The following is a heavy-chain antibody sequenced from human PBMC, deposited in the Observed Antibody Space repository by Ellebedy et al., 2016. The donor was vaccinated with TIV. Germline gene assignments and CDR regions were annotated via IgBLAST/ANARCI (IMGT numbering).Heavy chain of an antibody. CDR3: ARDPQGAEYFQH. V-gene: IGHV3-74*01. Sequence: GGSLRLSCAASGFTFSSYWMHWVRQAPGKGLVWVSRINSDGSSTSYADSVKGRFTISRDNAKNSLYLQMNSLRAEDTAVYYCARDPQGAEYFQHWGQGTLVTVSS. J-gene: IGHJ1*01. CDR1: GFTFSSYW. CDR2: INSDGSST.